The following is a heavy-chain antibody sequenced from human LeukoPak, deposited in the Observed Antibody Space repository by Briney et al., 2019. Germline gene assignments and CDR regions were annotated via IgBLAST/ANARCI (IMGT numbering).Heavy chain of an antibody. CDR2: ISYDGSNK. CDR3: ARSRYCTNGVCYAPPYYYYGMDA. CDR1: GFTFSSYA. V-gene: IGHV3-30-3*01. Sequence: PGGSLRLSCAASGFTFSSYAMHWVRQAPGKGLEWVAVISYDGSNKYYADSVKGRFTISRDNSKNTLYLQMNSLRAEDTAVYYCARSRYCTNGVCYAPPYYYYGMDAWGQGTTVTVSS. J-gene: IGHJ6*02. D-gene: IGHD2-8*01.